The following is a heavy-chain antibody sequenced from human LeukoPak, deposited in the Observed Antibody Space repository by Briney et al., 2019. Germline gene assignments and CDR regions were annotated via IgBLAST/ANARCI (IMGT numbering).Heavy chain of an antibody. J-gene: IGHJ4*02. CDR3: ARHWGRGITMIVVVQEFDY. CDR2: GYYSGST. Sequence: PSETLSLTCTVSGDSISNSRFYWGWIRQPPGKGLEWIGSGYYSGSTYYNPSLKSRVTISVDTSKNQFSLKLSSVTAADTAVYYCARHWGRGITMIVVVQEFDYWGQGTLVTVSS. V-gene: IGHV4-39*01. CDR1: GDSISNSRFY. D-gene: IGHD3-22*01.